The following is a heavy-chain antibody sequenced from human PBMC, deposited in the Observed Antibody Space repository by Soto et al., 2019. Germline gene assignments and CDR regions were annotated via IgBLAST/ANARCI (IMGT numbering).Heavy chain of an antibody. Sequence: QVQLVQSGAEVKKPGSSVKVSCKASGGTFSTYVISWVRQAPGQGLEWMGGIIPIFGTANYAQKFQGRVTISADESTITAYMELSSLRSDDTAVYYCARQITILNPFDYWGQGTLVTVSS. CDR1: GGTFSTYV. CDR2: IIPIFGTA. J-gene: IGHJ4*02. D-gene: IGHD3-3*01. CDR3: ARQITILNPFDY. V-gene: IGHV1-69*12.